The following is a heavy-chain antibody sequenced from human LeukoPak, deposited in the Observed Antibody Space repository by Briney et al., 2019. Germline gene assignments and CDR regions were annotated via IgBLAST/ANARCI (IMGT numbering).Heavy chain of an antibody. Sequence: GGSLRLSCAASGFTFSSYWMSWVRQAPGKGLEWAANIKQDGSEKYYVDSVKGRFTISRDNAKNSLYLQMNSLRAEDTAVYYCARDDSTAMAEYWGQGTLVTVSS. J-gene: IGHJ4*02. CDR1: GFTFSSYW. CDR2: IKQDGSEK. V-gene: IGHV3-7*01. D-gene: IGHD5-18*01. CDR3: ARDDSTAMAEY.